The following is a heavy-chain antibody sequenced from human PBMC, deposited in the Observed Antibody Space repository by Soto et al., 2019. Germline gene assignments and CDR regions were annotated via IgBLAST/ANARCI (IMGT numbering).Heavy chain of an antibody. J-gene: IGHJ3*02. CDR1: GGPISSSNW. CDR3: ARVGEQQLPDI. CDR2: IYHSGST. Sequence: AVSGGPISSSNWWSWVRQPPGKGLEWIGEIYHSGSTNYNPSLKSRVTISVDKSKNQFSLKLSSVTAADTAVYYWARVGEQQLPDIWGQGTMVTGS. V-gene: IGHV4-4*02. D-gene: IGHD6-13*01.